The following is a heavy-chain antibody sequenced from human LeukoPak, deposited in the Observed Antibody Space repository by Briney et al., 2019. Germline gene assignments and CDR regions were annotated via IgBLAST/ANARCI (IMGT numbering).Heavy chain of an antibody. CDR2: ISGSGGST. J-gene: IGHJ4*02. CDR3: AKDPRGCSGGSCYSYFDY. CDR1: GFTFSSYA. D-gene: IGHD2-15*01. Sequence: GSLRLSCAASGFTFSSYAMSWVRQAPGKGLEWVSAISGSGGSTYYADSVKGRFTISRDNSKNTLYLQMNSLRAEDTAVYYCAKDPRGCSGGSCYSYFDYWGQGTLVTVSS. V-gene: IGHV3-23*01.